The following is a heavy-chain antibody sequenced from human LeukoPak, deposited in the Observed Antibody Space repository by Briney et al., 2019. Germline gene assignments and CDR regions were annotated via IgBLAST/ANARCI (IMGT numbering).Heavy chain of an antibody. J-gene: IGHJ4*02. V-gene: IGHV1-18*04. CDR1: GYTFTGYY. CDR2: ISAYNGNT. Sequence: ASVKVSCKASGYTFTGYYMHWVRQAPGQGLEWMGWISAYNGNTNYAQKLQGRVTMTTDTSTSTAYMELRSLRSDDTAVYYCARGDSSGWYKLDYWGQGTLVTVSS. D-gene: IGHD6-19*01. CDR3: ARGDSSGWYKLDY.